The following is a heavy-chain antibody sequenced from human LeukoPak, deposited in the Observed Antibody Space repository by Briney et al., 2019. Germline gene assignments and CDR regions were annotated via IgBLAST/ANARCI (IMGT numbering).Heavy chain of an antibody. Sequence: PSETLSLTCTVSGGSISSSSYYWGWIRQPPGKGLEWIGSIYYSGSTYYNPSLKSRVTISVDTSKNQFSLKLSSVTAADTAVYYCARDGRPLGVVPSTDYYYYYGMDVWGQGTTVTVSS. V-gene: IGHV4-39*07. CDR3: ARDGRPLGVVPSTDYYYYYGMDV. D-gene: IGHD2-2*01. J-gene: IGHJ6*02. CDR1: GGSISSSSYY. CDR2: IYYSGST.